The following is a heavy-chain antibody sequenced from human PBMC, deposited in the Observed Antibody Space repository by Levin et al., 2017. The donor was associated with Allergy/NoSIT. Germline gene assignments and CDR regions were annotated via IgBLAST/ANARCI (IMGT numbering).Heavy chain of an antibody. D-gene: IGHD5-18*01. CDR3: ARVAGYSYGYYFDY. CDR2: IYLSGST. V-gene: IGHV4-30-2*01. Sequence: PSETLSLTCAVSGGSISSGGYSWSWIRQPPGKGLEWIGIIYLSGSTNDNPSLKSRVTMSVDRSKNQFSLKLSYVTAADTAVYYCARVAGYSYGYYFDYWGPGTLVTVSS. J-gene: IGHJ4*02. CDR1: GGSISSGGYS.